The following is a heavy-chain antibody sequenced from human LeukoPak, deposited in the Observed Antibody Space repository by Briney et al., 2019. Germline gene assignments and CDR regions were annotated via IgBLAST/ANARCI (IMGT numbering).Heavy chain of an antibody. Sequence: GRSLRLSCAASGFIFDDHGMHWVRQAPGKGLEWVSGISWSSGIIGYADSVKGRFTISRDNSKNTLYLQMNSLRAEDTAVYYCARDFGVRGALDYWGQGTLVTVSS. D-gene: IGHD3-10*01. V-gene: IGHV3-9*01. CDR1: GFIFDDHG. CDR2: ISWSSGII. CDR3: ARDFGVRGALDY. J-gene: IGHJ4*02.